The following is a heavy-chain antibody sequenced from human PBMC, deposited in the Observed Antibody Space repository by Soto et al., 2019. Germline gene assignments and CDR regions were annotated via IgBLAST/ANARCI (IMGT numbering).Heavy chain of an antibody. CDR1: GYTFTSYG. Sequence: ASVKVSCKASGYTFTSYGISWVRQAPGQGLEWMGWISAYNGNTNYAQKLQGRVTMTTDTSTSTAYMELRSLRSDDTAVYYCARKEYSSYYYYGMDVWGQGTTVTVSS. D-gene: IGHD6-6*01. V-gene: IGHV1-18*01. CDR2: ISAYNGNT. CDR3: ARKEYSSYYYYGMDV. J-gene: IGHJ6*02.